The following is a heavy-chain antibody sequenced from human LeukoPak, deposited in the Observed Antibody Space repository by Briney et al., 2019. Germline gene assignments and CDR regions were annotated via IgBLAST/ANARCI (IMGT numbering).Heavy chain of an antibody. V-gene: IGHV4-30-4*08. CDR2: IYQTGHT. Sequence: SETLSLTCTVSGASISSGGYYWSWIRHHPGKGLEWIGHIYQTGHTYYNPSLESRVTMSVDTSKNQFSLKLNSVTAADTALYYCARFALNSYGQGSYYYFDNWGQGTLVIVSS. CDR1: GASISSGGYY. J-gene: IGHJ4*02. CDR3: ARFALNSYGQGSYYYFDN. D-gene: IGHD3-10*01.